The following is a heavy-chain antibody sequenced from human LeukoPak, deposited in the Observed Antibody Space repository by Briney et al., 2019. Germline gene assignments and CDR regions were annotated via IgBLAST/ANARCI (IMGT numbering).Heavy chain of an antibody. Sequence: GGSLRLSCAASGFAISGYWMTWVRQAPGKGLEWVANIKPDGREKHYVDPVKGRFTISRDNSKNTLYLQMNSLRAEDTAVYYCAKDLSVPYYYDSSGQGGFDIWGQGTMVTVSS. CDR3: AKDLSVPYYYDSSGQGGFDI. D-gene: IGHD3-22*01. CDR2: IKPDGREK. V-gene: IGHV3-7*01. CDR1: GFAISGYW. J-gene: IGHJ3*02.